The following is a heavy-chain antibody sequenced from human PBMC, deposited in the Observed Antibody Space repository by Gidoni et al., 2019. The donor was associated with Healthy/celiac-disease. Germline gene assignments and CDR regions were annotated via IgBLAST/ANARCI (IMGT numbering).Heavy chain of an antibody. J-gene: IGHJ4*02. Sequence: QVQLQESGPGPVKPSQTLSLTCTVSGGSISSGSYYWSWLRQPAGKGLEWIGRIYTSGSTNYNPSLKSRVTMSVDTSKNQFSLKLSSVTAADTAVYYCARSGYSSGWYRDYWGQGTLVTVSS. CDR3: ARSGYSSGWYRDY. D-gene: IGHD6-19*01. CDR1: GGSISSGSYY. V-gene: IGHV4-61*02. CDR2: IYTSGST.